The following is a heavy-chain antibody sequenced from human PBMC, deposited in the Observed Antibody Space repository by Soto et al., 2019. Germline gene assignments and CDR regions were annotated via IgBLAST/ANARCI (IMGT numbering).Heavy chain of an antibody. V-gene: IGHV3-9*01. CDR2: INWDSGSI. D-gene: IGHD6-13*01. CDR1: GFTFDDYA. CDR3: VKDESINWYSGHFRH. J-gene: IGHJ1*01. Sequence: GGSLRLSCAASGFTFDDYAMHWVRQVPGKGLEWVSGINWDSGSIGYGDSVKGRFAISRDNAKNSLHLQMNSLSAEDTAFYYCVKDESINWYSGHFRHWGQGTLVTVSS.